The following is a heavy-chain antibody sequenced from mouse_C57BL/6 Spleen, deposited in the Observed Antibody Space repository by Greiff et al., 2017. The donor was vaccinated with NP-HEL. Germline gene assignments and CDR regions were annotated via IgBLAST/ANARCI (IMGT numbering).Heavy chain of an antibody. V-gene: IGHV5-6*02. Sequence: EVMLVESGGDLVKPGGSLKLSCAASGFTFSSYGMSWVRQTPDKRLEWVATISSGGSYTYYPDSVKGRFTISRDNAKNTLYLQMSSLKSEDTAMYYCARQEIYYGLWYFDVWGTGTTVTVSS. CDR1: GFTFSSYG. CDR2: ISSGGSYT. D-gene: IGHD2-1*01. J-gene: IGHJ1*03. CDR3: ARQEIYYGLWYFDV.